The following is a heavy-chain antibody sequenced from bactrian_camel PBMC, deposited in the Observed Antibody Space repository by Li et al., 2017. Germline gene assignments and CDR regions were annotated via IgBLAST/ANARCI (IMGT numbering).Heavy chain of an antibody. CDR2: IVTSGEAT. J-gene: IGHJ4*01. Sequence: QVQLVESGGGLVQPGGTLRLSCAASGETNKRYCMRWSRQPPGKEREGVAAIVTSGEATYYADSVKGRFTISRDSAKNVAYLQMNSLKSEDTALYYCATRSLVDYVWNLNENNYWGQGTQVTVS. CDR3: ATRSLVDYVWNLNENNY. V-gene: IGHV3S1*01. D-gene: IGHD1*01. CDR1: GETNKRYC.